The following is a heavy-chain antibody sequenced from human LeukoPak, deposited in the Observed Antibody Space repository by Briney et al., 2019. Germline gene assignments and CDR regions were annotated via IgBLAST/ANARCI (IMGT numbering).Heavy chain of an antibody. Sequence: GASVKVSCKASGYTFTSYDINWVRQATGQGLEWMGWMNPNSGNTGYAQKFQGRVTITRNTSISTAYMELSSLRSEDTAVYYCARGTSEGSSIWFDPWGQGTLVTVSS. D-gene: IGHD6-6*01. CDR3: ARGTSEGSSIWFDP. CDR1: GYTFTSYD. J-gene: IGHJ5*02. V-gene: IGHV1-8*03. CDR2: MNPNSGNT.